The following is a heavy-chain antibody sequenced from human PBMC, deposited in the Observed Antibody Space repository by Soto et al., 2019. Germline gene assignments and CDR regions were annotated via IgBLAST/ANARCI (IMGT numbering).Heavy chain of an antibody. CDR2: TYYRSKWYN. CDR3: ASRSTPAFLWYRGTTPDDFDI. V-gene: IGHV6-1*01. J-gene: IGHJ3*02. CDR1: GDSVSSNSAA. Sequence: PSQTLSLTCVISGDSVSSNSAAWNWIRQSPSRGLEWLGRTYYRSKWYNDYAVSVKSRITINPDTSKNQFSLQLNSVTPEDTAVYYCASRSTPAFLWYRGTTPDDFDIWGQGTMVTVSS. D-gene: IGHD1-26*01.